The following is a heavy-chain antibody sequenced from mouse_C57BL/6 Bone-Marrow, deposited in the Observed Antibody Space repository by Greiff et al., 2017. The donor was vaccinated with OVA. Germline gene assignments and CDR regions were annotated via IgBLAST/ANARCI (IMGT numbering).Heavy chain of an antibody. CDR3: TRVYGSRASFAY. CDR2: ISSGGDYI. V-gene: IGHV5-9-1*02. J-gene: IGHJ3*01. Sequence: EVQLVESGEGLVKPGGSLKLSCAASGFTFSSSAMSWVRQTPEKRLEWVASISSGGDYIYYADTVKGRFTISSDNARNTLYLQRSSLKSEDTAMYYCTRVYGSRASFAYWGQGTLVTVSA. CDR1: GFTFSSSA. D-gene: IGHD1-1*01.